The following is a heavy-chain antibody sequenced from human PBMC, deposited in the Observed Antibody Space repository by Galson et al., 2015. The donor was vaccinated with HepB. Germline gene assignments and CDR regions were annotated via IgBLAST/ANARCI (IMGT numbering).Heavy chain of an antibody. V-gene: IGHV3-7*03. CDR3: ARGYDFWSGYYAQNDAFDI. CDR1: GFTFSSYW. J-gene: IGHJ3*02. D-gene: IGHD3-3*01. CDR2: IKQDGSEK. Sequence: SLRLSCAASGFTFSSYWMSWVRQAPGKGLEWVANIKQDGSEKYYVDSVKGRFTISRDNAKNSLYLQMNSLRAEDTAVYYCARGYDFWSGYYAQNDAFDIWGQGTMVTVSS.